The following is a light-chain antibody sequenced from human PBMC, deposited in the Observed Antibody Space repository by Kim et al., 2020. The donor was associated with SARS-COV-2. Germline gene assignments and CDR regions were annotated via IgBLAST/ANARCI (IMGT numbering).Light chain of an antibody. J-gene: IGLJ1*01. CDR1: RSNIGRNY. V-gene: IGLV1-47*01. CDR2: DTD. Sequence: QSVLTQPPSASGTPGQRVTISCSGSRSNIGRNYVYWYHQVPGTAPKLLIHDTDQRPSGVPDRFSDSKSDTSASLAISGLRSEDEADYYCATWDDSLGAYVFGTGTKVSVL. CDR3: ATWDDSLGAYV.